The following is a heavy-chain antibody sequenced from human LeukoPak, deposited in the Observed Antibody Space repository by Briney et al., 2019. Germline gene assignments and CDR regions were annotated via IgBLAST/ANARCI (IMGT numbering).Heavy chain of an antibody. CDR1: GYTFTSYA. J-gene: IGHJ4*02. D-gene: IGHD6-19*01. CDR2: IIPIFGTA. Sequence: SVKVSYKASGYTFTSYAISWVRQAPGQGLEWMGGIIPIFGTANYAQKFQGRVTITADKSTSTAYMELSSLRSEDTAVYYCASSNGYSSGWYLPITDYWGQGTLVTVSS. CDR3: ASSNGYSSGWYLPITDY. V-gene: IGHV1-69*06.